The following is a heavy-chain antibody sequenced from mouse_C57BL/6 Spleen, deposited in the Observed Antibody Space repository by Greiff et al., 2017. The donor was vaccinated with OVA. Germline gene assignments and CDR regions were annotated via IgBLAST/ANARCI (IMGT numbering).Heavy chain of an antibody. CDR3: ARMGLRYDYDYFDY. CDR2: IYPYNGVS. V-gene: IGHV1-31*01. Sequence: EVQRVESGPELVKPGASVKISCKASGYSFTGYYMHWVKQSHGNILDWIGYIYPYNGVSSYNQKFKGKATLTVDKSSSTAYMELRGLTSEDSAVYYCARMGLRYDYDYFDYWGQGTTLTVSS. CDR1: GYSFTGYY. J-gene: IGHJ2*01. D-gene: IGHD2-4*01.